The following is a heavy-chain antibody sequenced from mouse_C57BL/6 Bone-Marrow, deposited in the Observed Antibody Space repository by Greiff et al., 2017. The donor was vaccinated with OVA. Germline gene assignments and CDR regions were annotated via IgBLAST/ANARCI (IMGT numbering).Heavy chain of an antibody. D-gene: IGHD2-1*01. CDR1: GYTFTSYW. Sequence: QVQLQQPGAELVKPGASVKLSCKASGYTFTSYWMQWVKQRPGQGLEWIGEIDPSDSYTNYNQKFKGKATLTVDTSSSTAYMQLSSLTSEDSAVYYCARRIYGNYPYAMGYWGQGTSVTVSS. CDR2: IDPSDSYT. J-gene: IGHJ4*01. V-gene: IGHV1-50*01. CDR3: ARRIYGNYPYAMGY.